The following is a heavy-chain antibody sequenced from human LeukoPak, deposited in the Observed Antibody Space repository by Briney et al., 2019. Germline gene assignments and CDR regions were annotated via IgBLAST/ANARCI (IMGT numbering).Heavy chain of an antibody. Sequence: GGSLRLSCAASGFTFSSYWMTWVRQAPGQGLEWVANIRQDGSEKHYVDSVKGRFTISRDNSKNSLYLQMNSLRAEDTAVYYCARESYYYYDSSGYSAYWGQGTLVTVSS. D-gene: IGHD3-22*01. CDR2: IRQDGSEK. V-gene: IGHV3-7*01. CDR1: GFTFSSYW. J-gene: IGHJ4*02. CDR3: ARESYYYYDSSGYSAY.